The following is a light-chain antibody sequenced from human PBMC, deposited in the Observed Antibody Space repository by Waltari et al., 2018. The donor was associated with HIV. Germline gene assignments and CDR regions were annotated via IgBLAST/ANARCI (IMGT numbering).Light chain of an antibody. Sequence: DIELTQSPSTLSASLGDRIPITCRASQSISSWLAWYQQKPGKAPKLLIYKASSLESGVPSRFRGSGSGTEFTLTISSLQPDDFATYYCQQYNSYSRTFGQGTKVEIK. CDR2: KAS. J-gene: IGKJ1*01. CDR3: QQYNSYSRT. V-gene: IGKV1-5*03. CDR1: QSISSW.